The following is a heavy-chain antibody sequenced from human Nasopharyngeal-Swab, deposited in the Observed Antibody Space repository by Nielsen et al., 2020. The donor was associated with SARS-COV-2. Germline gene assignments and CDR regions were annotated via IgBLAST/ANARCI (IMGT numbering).Heavy chain of an antibody. Sequence: ASVKVSCKASGYTFTSYYMHWVRQAPGQGLEWMGIINPSGGSTSYAQKFQGRVTMTRDTSTSTVYVELSSLRSEDTAVYYCARAGICGGDCYTFDYWGQGTLVTVSS. CDR2: INPSGGST. CDR1: GYTFTSYY. D-gene: IGHD2-21*01. CDR3: ARAGICGGDCYTFDY. V-gene: IGHV1-46*01. J-gene: IGHJ4*02.